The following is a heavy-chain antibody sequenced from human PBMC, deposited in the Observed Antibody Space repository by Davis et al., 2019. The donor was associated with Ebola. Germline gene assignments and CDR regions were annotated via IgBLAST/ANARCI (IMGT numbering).Heavy chain of an antibody. CDR3: ARGRPKSIAVAGNRRYYYYGMDV. D-gene: IGHD6-19*01. V-gene: IGHV1-69*13. CDR1: GGTFSSYA. J-gene: IGHJ6*02. Sequence: SVKVSCKASGGTFSSYAISWVRQAPGQGLEWMGGIIPIFGTANYAQKFQGRVTITADESTSTAYMELSSLRSEDTAVYYCARGRPKSIAVAGNRRYYYYGMDVWGQGTTVTVSS. CDR2: IIPIFGTA.